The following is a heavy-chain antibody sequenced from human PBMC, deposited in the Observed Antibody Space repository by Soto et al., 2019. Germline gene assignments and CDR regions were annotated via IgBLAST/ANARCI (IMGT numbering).Heavy chain of an antibody. CDR1: GGSISSGGYY. Sequence: QVQLQESGPGLVKPSQTLSLTCTVSGGSISSGGYYWSWIRQHPGKGLEWIGYIYYSGSTYYNPSLKSRVTISVDKSKNQFSRKLSSVTASDTAVYYCARGHDPIVNYYFDYWGQGTLVTVSS. D-gene: IGHD1-20*01. CDR3: ARGHDPIVNYYFDY. CDR2: IYYSGST. V-gene: IGHV4-31*03. J-gene: IGHJ4*02.